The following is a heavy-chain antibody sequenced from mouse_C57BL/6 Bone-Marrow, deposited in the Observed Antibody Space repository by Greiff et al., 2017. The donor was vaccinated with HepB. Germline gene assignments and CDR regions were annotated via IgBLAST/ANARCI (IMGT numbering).Heavy chain of an antibody. CDR1: GFSFNTYA. CDR3: VRHWLGAWFAY. D-gene: IGHD4-1*01. CDR2: IRSKSNNYAT. V-gene: IGHV10-1*01. J-gene: IGHJ3*01. Sequence: EVKVEESGGGLVQPKGSLKLSCAASGFSFNTYAMNWVRQAPGKGLEWVARIRSKSNNYATYYADSVKDRFTISRDDSESMLYLQMNNLKTEDTAMYYCVRHWLGAWFAYWGQGTLVTVSA.